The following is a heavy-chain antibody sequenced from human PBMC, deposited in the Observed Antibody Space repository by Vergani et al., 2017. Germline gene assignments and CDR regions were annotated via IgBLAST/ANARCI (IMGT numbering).Heavy chain of an antibody. D-gene: IGHD2-21*02. CDR2: IYYSGST. Sequence: QVQLQESGPGLVKPSETLSLTCTVSGGSISSYYWSWIRQPPGKGLEWIGYIYYSGSTNYNHSLKSRVTISVDTSKNQFSLKLSSVTAADTAVYYCARNPDCGGYCYSDAFDIWGQGTMVTVSS. V-gene: IGHV4-59*01. J-gene: IGHJ3*02. CDR3: ARNPDCGGYCYSDAFDI. CDR1: GGSISSYY.